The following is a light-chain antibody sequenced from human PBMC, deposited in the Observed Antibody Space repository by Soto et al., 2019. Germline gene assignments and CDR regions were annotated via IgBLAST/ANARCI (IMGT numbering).Light chain of an antibody. CDR1: QSFSGW. CDR3: QQYHTYSLT. CDR2: DVF. Sequence: DIQMTQSPSTLSASVGDRVTITCRASQSFSGWLAWYQQKPGRAPKLLIYDVFSSKSGVPSRFSGSGSGPEFTLTISSLQPEDFATYYCQQYHTYSLTFGQGTKVDIK. J-gene: IGKJ1*01. V-gene: IGKV1-5*01.